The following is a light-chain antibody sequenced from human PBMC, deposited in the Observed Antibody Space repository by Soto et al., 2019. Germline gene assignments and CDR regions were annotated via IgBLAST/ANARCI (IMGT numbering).Light chain of an antibody. Sequence: QAVATQEPSLTLSPGGTVPLTPRSSTGAVTSGHYPYWFQQKPGQAPRTLIYDTSNKYSWTPARFSGSLLGGKAALTLSGAQPEDEADYYCLLSYSDEKVFGTGTKVTVL. V-gene: IGLV7-46*01. CDR2: DTS. CDR3: LLSYSDEKV. J-gene: IGLJ1*01. CDR1: TGAVTSGHY.